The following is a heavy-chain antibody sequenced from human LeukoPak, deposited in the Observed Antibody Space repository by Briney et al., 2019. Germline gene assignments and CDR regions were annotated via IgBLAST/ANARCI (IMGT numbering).Heavy chain of an antibody. CDR2: LYWNDYK. Sequence: SGPTLVNPTQTLTLTCTFSGFSLSTNGVGVGWIRQPPGKALEWLALLYWNDYKYYSPSLKSRLSITRDTSKNQVVLTLTNMDPVDTATYYCAHSFYYATSGYYHFDYWGQGTLVTVSS. D-gene: IGHD3-22*01. CDR3: AHSFYYATSGYYHFDY. CDR1: GFSLSTNGVG. V-gene: IGHV2-5*01. J-gene: IGHJ4*02.